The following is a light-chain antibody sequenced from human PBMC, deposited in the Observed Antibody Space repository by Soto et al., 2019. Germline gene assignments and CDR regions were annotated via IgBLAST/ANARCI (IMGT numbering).Light chain of an antibody. CDR2: WND. CDR1: SSNIGSRY. CDR3: GAWVNRLRGYF. J-gene: IGLJ1*01. V-gene: IGLV1-47*01. Sequence: QSVLTQPPSASGTPGQRVTISCSGSSSNIGSRYVYWYQVVPGTAPKLLIYWNDQRPSGVPDRFSGSKSGTSASLAISGLRSEYGADYYCGAWVNRLRGYFFVSGTMLAVL.